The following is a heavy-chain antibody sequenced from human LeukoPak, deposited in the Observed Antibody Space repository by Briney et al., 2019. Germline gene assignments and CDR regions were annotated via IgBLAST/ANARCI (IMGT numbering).Heavy chain of an antibody. CDR3: ARVRYQTADY. Sequence: GGSLRPSYAASGFTFSSYEMNWVRQAPGKGLEWVSYISSSGTTIHYADSLKGRFTISRDNAKNSVYLQMNSLRVEDTAVYYCARVRYQTADYWGQGTLVTVSS. D-gene: IGHD3-16*02. CDR2: ISSSGTTI. V-gene: IGHV3-48*03. J-gene: IGHJ4*01. CDR1: GFTFSSYE.